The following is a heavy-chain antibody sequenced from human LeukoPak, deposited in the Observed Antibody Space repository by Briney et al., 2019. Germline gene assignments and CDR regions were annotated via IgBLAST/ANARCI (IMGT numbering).Heavy chain of an antibody. CDR1: GYTFTSYD. D-gene: IGHD3-3*01. CDR3: ARGLGDFWSGYYTDGFVD. J-gene: IGHJ4*02. CDR2: TNPNSGNT. Sequence: ASVKVSCKASGYTFTSYDINWVRQATGQGLEWMGWTNPNSGNTGYAQKFQGRVTMTRNTSISTAYMELSSLRSEDTAVYYCARGLGDFWSGYYTDGFVDWGQGTLVTVSS. V-gene: IGHV1-8*01.